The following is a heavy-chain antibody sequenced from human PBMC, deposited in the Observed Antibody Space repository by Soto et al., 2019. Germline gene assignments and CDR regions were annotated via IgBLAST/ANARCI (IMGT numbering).Heavy chain of an antibody. CDR2: ISGSGGST. J-gene: IGHJ6*03. V-gene: IGHV3-23*01. CDR3: AKNPYYDFWSGYYPGDHYYYYMDV. D-gene: IGHD3-3*01. CDR1: GFTFSSYA. Sequence: EVQLLESGGGLVQPGGSLRLSCAASGFTFSSYAMSWVRQAPGKGLEWVSAISGSGGSTYYADSVKGRFTISRDNSKNTLYLQMNSLRAEDTAVCYCAKNPYYDFWSGYYPGDHYYYYMDVWGKGTTVTVSS.